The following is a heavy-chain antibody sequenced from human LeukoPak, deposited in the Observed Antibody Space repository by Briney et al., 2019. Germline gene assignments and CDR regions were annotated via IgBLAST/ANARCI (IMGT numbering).Heavy chain of an antibody. CDR1: GGSFSGYY. D-gene: IGHD1-1*01. J-gene: IGHJ4*02. V-gene: IGHV4-34*01. Sequence: SSETLSLTCAVYGGSFSGYYWSWIRQPPGKGLEWIGEINHSGSTNYNPSLKSRVTISVDTSKNQFSLKLSSVTAADTAVYYCARRERTGDFDYWGQGTLVTVSS. CDR2: INHSGST. CDR3: ARRERTGDFDY.